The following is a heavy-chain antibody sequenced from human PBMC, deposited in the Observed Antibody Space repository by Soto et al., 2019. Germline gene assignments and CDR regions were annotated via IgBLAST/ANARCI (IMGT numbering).Heavy chain of an antibody. J-gene: IGHJ3*02. CDR3: AGGRDHVWGSYRYTPADAFDI. Sequence: QVQLQQWGAGLLKPSETLSLTCTVYGESFSAYYFNWIRQPPGKGLEWIGEINHSGSTKYNSSLKSRVTISVDKSKDQLPLKLSSGAAADKAVYYCAGGRDHVWGSYRYTPADAFDIWGQGTMVTVSS. CDR2: INHSGST. CDR1: GESFSAYY. V-gene: IGHV4-34*01. D-gene: IGHD3-16*02.